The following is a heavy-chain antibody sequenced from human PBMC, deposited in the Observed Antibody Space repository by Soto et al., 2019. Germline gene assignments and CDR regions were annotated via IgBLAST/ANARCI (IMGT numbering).Heavy chain of an antibody. CDR3: AGEVADSGYPIX. J-gene: IGHJ4*02. CDR2: IYYSGST. V-gene: IGHV4-61*01. Sequence: PSDTLSLTFPVSGVSVSSGSYYWNWIRQPPGKGLELIGYIYYSGSTYYNPSLESRVTISVDTSKNQFSLKLSSVTAADTAMYYCAGEVADSGYPIXWGQGTLVTVSX. D-gene: IGHD3-22*01. CDR1: GVSVSSGSYY.